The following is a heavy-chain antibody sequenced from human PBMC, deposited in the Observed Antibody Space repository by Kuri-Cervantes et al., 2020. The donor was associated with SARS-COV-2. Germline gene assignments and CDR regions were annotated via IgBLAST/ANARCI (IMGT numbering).Heavy chain of an antibody. CDR3: ARAVEEQLARRRGLYYYYYMDV. J-gene: IGHJ6*03. CDR1: GGSISSSNW. D-gene: IGHD6-6*01. Sequence: GSLRLSCAVSGGSISSSNWWSLVRQPPGKVLEWIWEINHSGSTNYNPSLKSRVTISVDTSKNQFSLKLSSVTAADTAVYYCARAVEEQLARRRGLYYYYYMDVWGKGTTVTVSS. V-gene: IGHV4-4*02. CDR2: INHSGST.